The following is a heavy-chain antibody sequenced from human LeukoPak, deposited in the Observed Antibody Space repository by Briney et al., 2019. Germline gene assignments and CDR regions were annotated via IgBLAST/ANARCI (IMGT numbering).Heavy chain of an antibody. CDR3: ARISSTSWYFDY. V-gene: IGHV1-2*02. D-gene: IGHD2-2*01. CDR2: INPNSGGT. CDR1: GYTFTSYD. J-gene: IGHJ4*02. Sequence: ASVKVSCKASGYTFTSYDINWVRQATGQGLEWMGWINPNSGGTNYAQKFQGRVTMTRDTSISTAYMELSRLRSDDTAVYYCARISSTSWYFDYWGQGTLVTVSS.